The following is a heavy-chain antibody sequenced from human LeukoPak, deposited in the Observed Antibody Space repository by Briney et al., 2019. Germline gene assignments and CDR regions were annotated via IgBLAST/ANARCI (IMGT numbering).Heavy chain of an antibody. Sequence: GGSLRLSCADSGFRFSNSWMYWVRQAPGKGLEWVSHITASGTAMFYADSVKGRFTISRDNAKNSLYLQMNSLRDEDTAVYYCASSGSYRFDYWGQGTLVTVSS. CDR2: ITASGTAM. CDR3: ASSGSYRFDY. D-gene: IGHD1-26*01. V-gene: IGHV3-48*02. J-gene: IGHJ4*02. CDR1: GFRFSNSW.